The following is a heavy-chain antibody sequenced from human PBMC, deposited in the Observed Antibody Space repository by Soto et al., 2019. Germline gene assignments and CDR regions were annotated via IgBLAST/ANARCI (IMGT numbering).Heavy chain of an antibody. D-gene: IGHD4-17*01. CDR1: GGTFSSYA. CDR2: IIPIFGTA. CDR3: ARDAGDYEDAFDI. J-gene: IGHJ3*02. V-gene: IGHV1-69*13. Sequence: SVKVSCKASGGTFSSYAISWVRQAPGQGLEWMGGIIPIFGTANYAQKFQGRVTITADESTSTAYMELSSLRSEDTAVYYCARDAGDYEDAFDIWGQGTLVTVSS.